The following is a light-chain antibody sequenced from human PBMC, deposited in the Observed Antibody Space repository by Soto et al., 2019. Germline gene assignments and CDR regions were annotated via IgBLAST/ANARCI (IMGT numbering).Light chain of an antibody. Sequence: DIQMTQSPSTLSASVGDRVTITCRASESMSSWLAWYQQKPGKAPKILINLASSLESGVPSRFSGSGSGTELALTTASQQPDDFATYYCQQYKTYLWTFGQGPKVELK. CDR1: ESMSSW. J-gene: IGKJ1*01. CDR3: QQYKTYLWT. CDR2: LAS. V-gene: IGKV1-5*03.